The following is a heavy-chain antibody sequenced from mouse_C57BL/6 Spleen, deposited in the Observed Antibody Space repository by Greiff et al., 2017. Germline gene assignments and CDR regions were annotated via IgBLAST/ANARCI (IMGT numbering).Heavy chain of an antibody. CDR3: AKGRVTTLDY. J-gene: IGHJ2*01. CDR2: IYPGSGST. CDR1: GYTFTSYW. Sequence: QVHVKQPGAELVKPGASVKMSCKASGYTFTSYWITWVKQRPGQGLEWIGDIYPGSGSTNYNEKFKSKATLTVDTSSSTAYMQLSSLTSEDSAVYYCAKGRVTTLDYWGQGTTLTVSA. V-gene: IGHV1-55*01. D-gene: IGHD2-2*01.